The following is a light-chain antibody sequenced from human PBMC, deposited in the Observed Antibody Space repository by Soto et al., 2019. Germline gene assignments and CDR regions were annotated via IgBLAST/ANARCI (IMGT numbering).Light chain of an antibody. CDR3: SSYTSSSTYV. CDR1: SSDVGLYDY. J-gene: IGLJ1*01. CDR2: AVS. V-gene: IGLV2-14*01. Sequence: QSVLTQPASVSGSPGQSITISCTGTSSDVGLYDYVSWYQQHPGKSPQLMIYAVSNRPSGFSNRFSGSKSGNTASLTISGLQAEDEADYYCSSYTSSSTYVFGTGTKVTVL.